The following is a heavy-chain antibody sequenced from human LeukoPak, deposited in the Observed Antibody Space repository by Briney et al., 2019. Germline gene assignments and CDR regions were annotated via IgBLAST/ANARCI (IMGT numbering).Heavy chain of an antibody. Sequence: GASVKVSCKASGGTFSSYAISWVRQAPGQGLEWMGGIIPIFGTANYAQKFQGRVTITTDESTSTAYMELSSLRSEDTAVYYCARTFGIVVVPAAIYWFDPWGQGTLVTVSS. V-gene: IGHV1-69*05. CDR3: ARTFGIVVVPAAIYWFDP. D-gene: IGHD2-2*02. CDR1: GGTFSSYA. J-gene: IGHJ5*02. CDR2: IIPIFGTA.